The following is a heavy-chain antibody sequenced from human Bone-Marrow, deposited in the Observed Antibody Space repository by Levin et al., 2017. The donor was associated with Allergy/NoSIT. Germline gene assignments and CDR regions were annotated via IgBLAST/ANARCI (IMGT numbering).Heavy chain of an antibody. CDR2: IKQDGSEK. D-gene: IGHD2-2*01. J-gene: IGHJ6*02. Sequence: GGSLRLSCAASGFTFSSYWMSWVRQAPGKGLEWVANIKQDGSEKYYVDSVKGRFTISRDNAKNSLYLQMNSLRAEDTAVYYCARGDIVVVPAAIGYGMDVWGQGTTVTVSS. CDR3: ARGDIVVVPAAIGYGMDV. V-gene: IGHV3-7*01. CDR1: GFTFSSYW.